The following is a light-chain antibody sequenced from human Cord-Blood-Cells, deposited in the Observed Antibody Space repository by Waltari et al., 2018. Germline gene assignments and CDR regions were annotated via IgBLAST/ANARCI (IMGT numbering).Light chain of an antibody. J-gene: IGKJ2*01. CDR2: DAS. V-gene: IGKV1-33*01. CDR3: QQYDNLPYT. CDR1: QDISKY. Sequence: DITMTQSPSSLSASVGDRVTITCQASQDISKYLKWYQPKPGKAPKLLSYDASNLETGVPSRFSGSGSGTDFTFTISSLQPEDIATYYCQQYDNLPYTFGQWTKLEIK.